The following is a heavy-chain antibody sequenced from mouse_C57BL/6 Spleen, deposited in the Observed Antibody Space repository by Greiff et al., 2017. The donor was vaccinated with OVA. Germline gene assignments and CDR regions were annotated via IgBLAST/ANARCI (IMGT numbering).Heavy chain of an antibody. V-gene: IGHV1-81*01. J-gene: IGHJ1*03. CDR1: GYTFTSYG. CDR2: IYPRSGNT. CDR3: ARSGGMVTTRYFDV. Sequence: VQVVESGAELARPGASVKLSCKASGYTFTSYGISWVKQRTGQGLEWIGEIYPRSGNTYYNEKFKGKATLTADKSSSTAYMELRSLTSEDSAVYFCARSGGMVTTRYFDVWGTGTTVTVSS. D-gene: IGHD2-2*01.